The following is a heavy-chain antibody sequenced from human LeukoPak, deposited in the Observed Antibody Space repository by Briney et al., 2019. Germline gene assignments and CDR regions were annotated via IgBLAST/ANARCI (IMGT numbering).Heavy chain of an antibody. Sequence: ASVKVSCKASGYTFTGYYMHWVRQAPGQGREWMGRINPNSGGTNYAQKFQGRVTMTRDTSISTAYMELSRLRSDDTAVYYCARAGLILRFLEPRASAFDYWGQGTLVTVSS. V-gene: IGHV1-2*06. J-gene: IGHJ4*02. CDR1: GYTFTGYY. D-gene: IGHD3-3*01. CDR3: ARAGLILRFLEPRASAFDY. CDR2: INPNSGGT.